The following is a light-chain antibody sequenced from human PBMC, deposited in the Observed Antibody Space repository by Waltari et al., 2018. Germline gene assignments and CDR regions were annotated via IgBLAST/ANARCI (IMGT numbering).Light chain of an antibody. Sequence: QCALTQPASASGSPGQSITISCTGTSSDVGSYNLVSWYQQHPGKAPKLMIYEASKRPSGVSNRFSGSKSGNTASLTISGLQAEDEADYYCSSYAGNCNLVVFGGGTKLTVL. CDR1: SSDVGSYNL. CDR2: EAS. V-gene: IGLV2-23*01. CDR3: SSYAGNCNLVV. J-gene: IGLJ2*01.